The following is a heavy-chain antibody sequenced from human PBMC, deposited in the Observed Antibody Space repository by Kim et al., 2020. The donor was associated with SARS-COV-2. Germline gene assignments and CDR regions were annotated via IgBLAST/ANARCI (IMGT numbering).Heavy chain of an antibody. Sequence: VKGRFTISRDNAKNSLYLQMNSLRAEDTAVYYCARPDYYGSGSYPDAFDIWGQGTLVTVSS. J-gene: IGHJ3*02. CDR3: ARPDYYGSGSYPDAFDI. D-gene: IGHD3-10*01. V-gene: IGHV3-48*03.